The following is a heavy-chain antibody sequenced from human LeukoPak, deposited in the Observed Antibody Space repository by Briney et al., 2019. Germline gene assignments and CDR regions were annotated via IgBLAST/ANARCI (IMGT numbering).Heavy chain of an antibody. Sequence: PSETLSLTCTVSGDSLSSHYWTWIRQPPGKGLEWIGYIFGSGSTHYDPSLRSRVTIIEDTSKNQFSLKLTSVTAADTAMYYCARNVGWYSHDSWGQGTLVTVSS. CDR2: IFGSGST. J-gene: IGHJ4*02. CDR1: GDSLSSHY. V-gene: IGHV4-59*08. D-gene: IGHD6-19*01. CDR3: ARNVGWYSHDS.